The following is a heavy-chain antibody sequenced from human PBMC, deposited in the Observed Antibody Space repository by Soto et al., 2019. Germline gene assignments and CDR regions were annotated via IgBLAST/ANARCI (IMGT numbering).Heavy chain of an antibody. CDR2: IWYDGSNK. CDR1: GFTFSSYG. V-gene: IGHV3-33*01. D-gene: IGHD3-22*01. J-gene: IGHJ4*02. CDR3: ARAAYYYDSSGYRFYFDY. Sequence: GGSLRLSCAASGFTFSSYGMHWVRQAPGKGLEWVAVIWYDGSNKYYADSVKGRFTISRDNSKNTLYLQMNSLRAEDTAVYYCARAAYYYDSSGYRFYFDYWGQGTLVTVSS.